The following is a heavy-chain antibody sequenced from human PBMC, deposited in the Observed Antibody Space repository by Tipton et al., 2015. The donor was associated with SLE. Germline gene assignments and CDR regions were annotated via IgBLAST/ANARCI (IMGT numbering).Heavy chain of an antibody. CDR2: IYHSGST. CDR1: GGSISSGGYS. J-gene: IGHJ4*02. CDR3: ATLGGSGWFGELLDY. D-gene: IGHD3-10*01. V-gene: IGHV4-30-2*01. Sequence: TLSLTCTVSGGSISSGGYSWSWIRQPPGKGLEWIGYIYHSGSTYYNPSLKSRVTISVDRSKNQFSLKLSSVTAADTAVYYCATLGGSGWFGELLDYWGQGTLVTVSS.